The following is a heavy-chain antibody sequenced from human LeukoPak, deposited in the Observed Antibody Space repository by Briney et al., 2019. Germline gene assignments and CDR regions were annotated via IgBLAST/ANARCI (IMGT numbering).Heavy chain of an antibody. J-gene: IGHJ4*02. CDR1: GGSFSGYY. Sequence: SETLSLTCAVYGGSFSGYYWSWIRQPPGKGLERIGEINHSGSTSYNPSLKSRVTISVDTSKNQFSLKLSSVTAADTAVYYCARGGVAARPPYDYWGQGTLVTVSS. CDR2: INHSGST. V-gene: IGHV4-34*01. D-gene: IGHD6-6*01. CDR3: ARGGVAARPPYDY.